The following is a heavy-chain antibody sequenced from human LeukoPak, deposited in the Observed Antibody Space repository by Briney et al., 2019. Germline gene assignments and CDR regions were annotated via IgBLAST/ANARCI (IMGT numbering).Heavy chain of an antibody. D-gene: IGHD3-22*01. Sequence: SETLSLTCTVSGGSISSYYWSWIRQPAGKGLEWIGRIYTSGSTNYNPSLKSRVTMSVDTSKNQFSLKLSSVTAADTAVYYCARVVGHYDSSGYYIGYFDYWGQGTLVTVSS. J-gene: IGHJ4*02. V-gene: IGHV4-4*07. CDR1: GGSISSYY. CDR2: IYTSGST. CDR3: ARVVGHYDSSGYYIGYFDY.